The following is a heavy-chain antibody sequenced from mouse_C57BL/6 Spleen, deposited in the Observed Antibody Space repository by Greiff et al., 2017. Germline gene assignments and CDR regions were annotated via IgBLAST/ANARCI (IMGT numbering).Heavy chain of an antibody. Sequence: EVKLMESGGGLVKPGGSLKLSCAASGFTFSSYAMSWVRQTPEKRLEWVATISDGGSYTYYPDNVKGRFTISRDNAKNNLYLQMSHLKSEDTAMYYCARGWDPFAYWGQGTLVTVSA. CDR1: GFTFSSYA. V-gene: IGHV5-4*03. J-gene: IGHJ3*01. D-gene: IGHD4-1*01. CDR3: ARGWDPFAY. CDR2: ISDGGSYT.